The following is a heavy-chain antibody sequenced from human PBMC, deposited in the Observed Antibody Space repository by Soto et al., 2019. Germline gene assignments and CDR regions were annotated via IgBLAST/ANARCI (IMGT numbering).Heavy chain of an antibody. Sequence: SETLSLTCTVSGGSISSGDYYWSWIRQPPGKGLEWIGYIYYSGSTYYNPSLKSRVTISVDTSKNQFSLKLSSVTAADTAVYYCARDCGSSSWGYWFDPWGQGTLVTVSS. CDR3: ARDCGSSSWGYWFDP. CDR1: GGSISSGDYY. V-gene: IGHV4-30-4*01. J-gene: IGHJ5*02. D-gene: IGHD1-26*01. CDR2: IYYSGST.